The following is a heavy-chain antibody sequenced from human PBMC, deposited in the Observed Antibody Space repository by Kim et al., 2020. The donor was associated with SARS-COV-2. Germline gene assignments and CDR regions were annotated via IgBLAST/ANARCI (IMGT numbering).Heavy chain of an antibody. CDR1: GGTFSSYA. J-gene: IGHJ4*02. V-gene: IGHV1-69*13. Sequence: SVKVSCKASGGTFSSYAISWVRQAPGQGLEWMGGIIPIFGTANYAQKFQGRVTITADESTSTAYMELSSLRSEDTAVYYCAREFGELLGAFDYWGQGTLVTVSS. CDR2: IIPIFGTA. CDR3: AREFGELLGAFDY. D-gene: IGHD3-10*01.